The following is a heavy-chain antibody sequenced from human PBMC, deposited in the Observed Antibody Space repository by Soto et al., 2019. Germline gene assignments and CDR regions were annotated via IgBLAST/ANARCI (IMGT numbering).Heavy chain of an antibody. CDR1: GYSFTSYW. J-gene: IGHJ6*02. CDR3: ARYRGNFYYYYGMDV. V-gene: IGHV5-51*01. Sequence: PGESLKISCKGSGYSFTSYWIGWVRQMPGKGLEWMGIIYPGDSDTRYSPSFQGQVTISADKSIGTAYLQWSSLKASDTAMYYCARYRGNFYYYYGMDVWGQGTTVTVSS. D-gene: IGHD2-21*02. CDR2: IYPGDSDT.